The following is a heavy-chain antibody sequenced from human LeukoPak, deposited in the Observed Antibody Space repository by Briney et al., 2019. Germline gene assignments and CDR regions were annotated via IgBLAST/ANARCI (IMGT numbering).Heavy chain of an antibody. CDR1: GGSISSSY. CDR3: AGGYTSTDY. J-gene: IGHJ4*02. Sequence: PSETLSLTCTVSGGSISSSYWSWIRQPPGKGLELIGYMYYSGSTNYNPSLKSRVTISIDTSKNQFSLKLSSVTTADTAVYYCAGGYTSTDYWGQGTLVTVSS. V-gene: IGHV4-59*01. CDR2: MYYSGST. D-gene: IGHD5-18*01.